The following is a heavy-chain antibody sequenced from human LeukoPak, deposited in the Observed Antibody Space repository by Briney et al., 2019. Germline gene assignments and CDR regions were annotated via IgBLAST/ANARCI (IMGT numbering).Heavy chain of an antibody. CDR1: GFTFSSYG. V-gene: IGHV3-NL1*01. J-gene: IGHJ5*02. CDR2: IGGSGDRT. CDR3: ARDYYMGIVDQ. Sequence: PGGSLRLSCAASGFTFSSYGMHWVRQAPGKGLEWVSAIGGSGDRTYYVDSVKGRFTISRDNAKNTLYLQMNSLRVEDTSVYYCARDYYMGIVDQWGQGTRVTVSS. D-gene: IGHD3-22*01.